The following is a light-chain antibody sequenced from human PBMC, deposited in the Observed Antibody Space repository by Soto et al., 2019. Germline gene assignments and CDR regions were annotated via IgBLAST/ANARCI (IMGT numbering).Light chain of an antibody. CDR2: DAS. J-gene: IGKJ1*01. V-gene: IGKV3-15*01. Sequence: EIVITQSPATLSVSPGERATLSCRASQSVSSNLAWYQQKPGQAPRLLIYDASTRANGVPGRFSGSGSGTELTLTISSLQSEDSAVYDCQHYNNWLSWTFGQGTKVDIK. CDR3: QHYNNWLSWT. CDR1: QSVSSN.